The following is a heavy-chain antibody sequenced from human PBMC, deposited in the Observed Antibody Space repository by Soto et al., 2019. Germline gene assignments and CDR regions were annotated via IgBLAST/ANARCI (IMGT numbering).Heavy chain of an antibody. D-gene: IGHD6-19*01. J-gene: IGHJ4*02. CDR3: ARYESSGSAVW. CDR2: IKQDGGLK. Sequence: EVQLVESGGGLVQPGGSLRLSCAASGFTFSNYWMTWVRQAPGKGLEWVANIKQDGGLKYYVDSVKGRFTISRDNAKNSLYLQMNSLRAEDTAVYYCARYESSGSAVWWGQGTLVTVSS. CDR1: GFTFSNYW. V-gene: IGHV3-7*01.